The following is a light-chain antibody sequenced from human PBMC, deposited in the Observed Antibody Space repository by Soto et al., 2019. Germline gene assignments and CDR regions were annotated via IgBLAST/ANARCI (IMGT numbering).Light chain of an antibody. J-gene: IGKJ4*01. Sequence: VMTQSPATLSVSPGERATLSCRASLSISNNLAWYQQKPGQAPMLLIYSASTRSTAIPARFSGSASGTEFTLTIRRLQSEAVAVYYCQRYNEWPLTFGGGTKVETK. V-gene: IGKV3-15*01. CDR1: LSISNN. CDR2: SAS. CDR3: QRYNEWPLT.